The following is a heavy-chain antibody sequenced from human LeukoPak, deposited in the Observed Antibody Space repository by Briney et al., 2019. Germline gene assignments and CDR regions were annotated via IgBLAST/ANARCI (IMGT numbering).Heavy chain of an antibody. Sequence: GGSLRLSCAASGFTFSSYAMSWVRQAPGKGLEWVSAISGSGGSTYYADSVKGRFTISRDNSKNTLYLQMNSLRAEDTAVYYCAKAAHSSSWYHPDTDYWGQGTLVIVSS. CDR1: GFTFSSYA. J-gene: IGHJ4*02. CDR2: ISGSGGST. D-gene: IGHD6-13*01. CDR3: AKAAHSSSWYHPDTDY. V-gene: IGHV3-23*01.